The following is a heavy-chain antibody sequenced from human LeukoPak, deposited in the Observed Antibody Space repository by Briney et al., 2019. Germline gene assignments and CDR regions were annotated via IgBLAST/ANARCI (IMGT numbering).Heavy chain of an antibody. D-gene: IGHD1-26*01. CDR1: GFTFSSYS. Sequence: AGGSLRLSCAASGFTFSSYSMNWVRQAPGKGLEWVSSITSGDTYIYYADSVKGRFTISRDNSKNTLYLQMNSLRAEDTAVYYCARSPSVVGATLDYWGQGTLVTVSS. V-gene: IGHV3-21*01. CDR3: ARSPSVVGATLDY. J-gene: IGHJ4*02. CDR2: ITSGDTYI.